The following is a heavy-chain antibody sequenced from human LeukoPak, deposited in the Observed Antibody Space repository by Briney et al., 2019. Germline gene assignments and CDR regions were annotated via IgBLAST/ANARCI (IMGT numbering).Heavy chain of an antibody. CDR2: IRYDGSDK. CDR1: GFNFSNYD. Sequence: PGGSLRLSCAAYGFNFSNYDKHWVRQAPGKGLEWVAFIRYDGSDKYYADSVKGRFTISRDNSKNTLYLQMNSLRTEDTAVYYRAKGDTSWGQGTLVTVSS. J-gene: IGHJ5*02. CDR3: AKGDTS. D-gene: IGHD2-21*02. V-gene: IGHV3-30*02.